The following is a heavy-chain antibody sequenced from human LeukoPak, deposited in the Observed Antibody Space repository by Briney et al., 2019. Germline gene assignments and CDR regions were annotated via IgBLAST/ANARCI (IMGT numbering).Heavy chain of an antibody. CDR2: ISSSGSTI. J-gene: IGHJ6*04. D-gene: IGHD3-10*02. CDR3: AYLGITMIGGV. Sequence: GGSPRLSCAASGFTFSSYEMNWVRQAPGKGLEWVSYISSSGSTIYYADSVKGRFTISRDNAKNSLYLQVNSLRAEDTAVYYFAYLGITMIGGVWGKGTTVTISS. CDR1: GFTFSSYE. V-gene: IGHV3-48*03.